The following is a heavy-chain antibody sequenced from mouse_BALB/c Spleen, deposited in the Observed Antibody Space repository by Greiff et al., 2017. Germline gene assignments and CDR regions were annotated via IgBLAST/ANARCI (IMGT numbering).Heavy chain of an antibody. CDR1: GFTFSSYG. CDR3: ARDQGYGNYFDY. CDR2: INSNGGST. D-gene: IGHD2-1*01. V-gene: IGHV5-6-3*01. J-gene: IGHJ2*01. Sequence: EVNVVESGGGLVQPGGSLKLSCAASGFTFSSYGMSLVRQTPDKRLELVATINSNGGSTYYPDSVKGRFTISRDNAKNTLYLQMSSLKSEDTAMYYCARDQGYGNYFDYWGQGTTLTVSS.